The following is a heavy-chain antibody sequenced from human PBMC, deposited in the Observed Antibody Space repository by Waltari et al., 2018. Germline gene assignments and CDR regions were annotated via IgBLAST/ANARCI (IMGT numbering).Heavy chain of an antibody. D-gene: IGHD6-13*01. CDR3: ARVIADGGVDY. CDR1: GYSFTTYG. J-gene: IGHJ4*02. V-gene: IGHV1-18*01. Sequence: QVQLVQSGVEVKKPGASVQVSCQASGYSFTTYGIGCVRQAPGQGLEWMGWVSTYNRNTKYAQLDEGRVTMATDTSSSTAFKELRSLRSDDTAVYYCARVIADGGVDYWGQGTLVTVSS. CDR2: VSTYNRNT.